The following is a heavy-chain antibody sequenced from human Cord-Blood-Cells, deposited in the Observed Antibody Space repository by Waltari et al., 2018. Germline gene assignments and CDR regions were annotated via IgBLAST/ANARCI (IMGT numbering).Heavy chain of an antibody. CDR3: ATSQRFLEWLLYFDY. V-gene: IGHV1-24*01. CDR2: FDPEDGET. D-gene: IGHD3-3*01. Sequence: QVQLVQSGAEVKKPGASVKVSCTVSGYTLTELSMHWVRTAPGKGLEWMGGFDPEDGETIYAQKFQGRVTMTEDTSTDTAYMELSSLRSEDTAVYYCATSQRFLEWLLYFDYWGQGTLVTVSS. CDR1: GYTLTELS. J-gene: IGHJ4*02.